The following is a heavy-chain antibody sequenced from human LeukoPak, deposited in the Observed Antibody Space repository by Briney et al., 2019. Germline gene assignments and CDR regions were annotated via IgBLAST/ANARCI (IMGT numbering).Heavy chain of an antibody. CDR3: ARSYYDSSGYYGY. V-gene: IGHV4-38-2*02. CDR1: GYSISSSYY. D-gene: IGHD3-22*01. CDR2: IYHSGST. J-gene: IGHJ4*02. Sequence: PSETLSLTCTVSGYSISSSYYWGWIRQPPGKGLEWIGSIYHSGSTYYNPSLKSRVTISVDTSKNQFSLKLSSVTAADTAVYYCARSYYDSSGYYGYWGQGTLVTVSS.